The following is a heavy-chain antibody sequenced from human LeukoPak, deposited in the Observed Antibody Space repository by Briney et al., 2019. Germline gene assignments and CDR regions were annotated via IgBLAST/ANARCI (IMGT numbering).Heavy chain of an antibody. CDR1: GGSISSYY. Sequence: PSETLSLTCTVSGGSISSYYWSWIRQPPGKGLEWIGYIYTSGSTNYNPSLKSRVTISVDTSKNQFSLTLSSVTAADTAVYYCASLSSSSVDYWGQGTLVTVSS. J-gene: IGHJ4*02. CDR3: ASLSSSSVDY. V-gene: IGHV4-4*09. CDR2: IYTSGST. D-gene: IGHD6-6*01.